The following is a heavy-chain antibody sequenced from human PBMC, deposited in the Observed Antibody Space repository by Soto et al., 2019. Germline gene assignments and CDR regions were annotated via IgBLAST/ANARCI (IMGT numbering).Heavy chain of an antibody. D-gene: IGHD6-19*01. CDR1: GFTFSTYA. J-gene: IGHJ4*02. CDR2: ISFDGSNK. V-gene: IGHV3-30-3*01. CDR3: ASGILAMAGTKGDYFDY. Sequence: GGSLRLSCASSGFTFSTYAMHWVRQTPGTGLEWVAVISFDGSNKYYADSVKGRFTISRDNSKNTLFLQMNSLRPDDTAVYHCASGILAMAGTKGDYFDYWGQGSLVTVSS.